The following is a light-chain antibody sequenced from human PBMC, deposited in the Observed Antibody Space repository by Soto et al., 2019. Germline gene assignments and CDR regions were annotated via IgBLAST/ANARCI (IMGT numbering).Light chain of an antibody. V-gene: IGKV2-30*02. CDR2: KVS. CDR3: QQYDSFSVT. J-gene: IGKJ1*01. Sequence: DVVITQSPLSLPVTLGQPASISCRSNQSLVHSDGIAYFSWFQQRPGRSPRRLIYKVSNRDSGVPPRFSGSGSGTEFTLTISSLQPEDFATYYCQQYDSFSVTFGQGTKVDIK. CDR1: QSLVHSDGIAY.